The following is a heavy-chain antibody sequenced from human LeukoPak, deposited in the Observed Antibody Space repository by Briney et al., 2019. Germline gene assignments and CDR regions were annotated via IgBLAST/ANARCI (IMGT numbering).Heavy chain of an antibody. D-gene: IGHD2-2*02. J-gene: IGHJ6*03. CDR3: AKDLVVVPAAIFKVDYYYYMDV. CDR2: ISGSGGST. Sequence: GGSLRLSCAASGFTFSSYAMSWVRQAPGKGLEWVSAISGSGGSTYYADSVKGRFTVSRDNSKNTLYLQMNSLRAEDTAVYYCAKDLVVVPAAIFKVDYYYYMDVWGKGTTVTVSS. V-gene: IGHV3-23*01. CDR1: GFTFSSYA.